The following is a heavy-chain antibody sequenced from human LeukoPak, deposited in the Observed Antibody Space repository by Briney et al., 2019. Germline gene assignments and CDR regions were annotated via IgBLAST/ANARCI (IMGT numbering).Heavy chain of an antibody. J-gene: IGHJ5*02. CDR2: INHSGST. Sequence: SETLSLTCAVYGGSFSGYYWSWIRQPRGKGLEWIGEINHSGSTNYNPSLKSRVTISVDTSKNQFSLKLSSVTAADTAVYYCARQDIVLMVYAAWGQGALVTVSS. V-gene: IGHV4-34*01. D-gene: IGHD2-8*01. CDR3: ARQDIVLMVYAA. CDR1: GGSFSGYY.